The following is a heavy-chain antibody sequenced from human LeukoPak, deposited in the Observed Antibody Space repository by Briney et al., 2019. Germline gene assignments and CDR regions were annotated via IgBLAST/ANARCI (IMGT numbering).Heavy chain of an antibody. CDR3: AKTTAGNSSGRYPGWPVDY. D-gene: IGHD6-19*01. V-gene: IGHV3-23*01. CDR2: ISGSGGDT. J-gene: IGHJ4*02. Sequence: PGGSLRLSCAASGFTFRNYAIYWVRQAPGKGLEWVSGISGSGGDTYFADSVKGRFTISRDHSKNTVFLQMHSLRAEDTAVYYCAKTTAGNSSGRYPGWPVDYWGQGTLVTVSS. CDR1: GFTFRNYA.